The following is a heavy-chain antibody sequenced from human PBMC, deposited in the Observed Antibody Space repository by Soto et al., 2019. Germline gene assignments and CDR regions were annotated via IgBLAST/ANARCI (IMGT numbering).Heavy chain of an antibody. D-gene: IGHD6-13*01. CDR3: TKEGDYSSNPIDY. J-gene: IGHJ4*02. CDR2: ISGGGGST. CDR1: GFTFSSYG. V-gene: IGHV3-23*01. Sequence: EVHLLESGGGLVQPGGSLRLSCSASGFTFSSYGMSWVRQAPGKGLEWVSAISGGGGSTYYADSVKGRFTISRDNSKNPLYLHMNSLRAEDTAVYYCTKEGDYSSNPIDYWGQGTLVTVSS.